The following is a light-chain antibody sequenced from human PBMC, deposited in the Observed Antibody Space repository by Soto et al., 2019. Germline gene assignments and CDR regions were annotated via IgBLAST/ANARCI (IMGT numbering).Light chain of an antibody. CDR2: DAS. CDR3: QQYDNYPLT. J-gene: IGKJ4*01. CDR1: QSVRSW. Sequence: DIQMTQSPSTRSASVGDRVTITCRASQSVRSWLAWYQQKPGRAPKFLIYDASSLESGVPSRFSGSGSGTEFTLTISNLQPDAFATYYCQQYDNYPLTFGGGTKVDIK. V-gene: IGKV1-5*01.